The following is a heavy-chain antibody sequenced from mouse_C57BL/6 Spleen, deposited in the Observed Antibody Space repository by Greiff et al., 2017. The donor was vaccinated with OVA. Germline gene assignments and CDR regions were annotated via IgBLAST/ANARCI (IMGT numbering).Heavy chain of an antibody. Sequence: QVQLKQPGAELVRPGSSVKLSCKASGYTFTSYWMDWVKQRPGQGLEWIGNIYPSDSETHYNQKFKDKATLTVDKSSSTAYMQLSSLTSEDSAVYYCARRPAQALYYAMDYWGQGTSVTVSS. V-gene: IGHV1-61*01. J-gene: IGHJ4*01. CDR1: GYTFTSYW. D-gene: IGHD3-2*02. CDR2: IYPSDSET. CDR3: ARRPAQALYYAMDY.